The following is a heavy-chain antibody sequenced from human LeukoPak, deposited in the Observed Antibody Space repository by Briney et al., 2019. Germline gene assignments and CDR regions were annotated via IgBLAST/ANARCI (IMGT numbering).Heavy chain of an antibody. J-gene: IGHJ4*02. V-gene: IGHV4-59*01. CDR2: IYYSGRT. CDR3: ASAPPPGY. CDR1: GGSISSYY. Sequence: FETLSLTSTVSGGSISSYYWSWIRQPPGKGLEWIGYIYYSGRTNYDPSLKSRVTISVDTSKNQFSLKLSSVTAADTAVYYCASAPPPGYWGQGTLVTVSS.